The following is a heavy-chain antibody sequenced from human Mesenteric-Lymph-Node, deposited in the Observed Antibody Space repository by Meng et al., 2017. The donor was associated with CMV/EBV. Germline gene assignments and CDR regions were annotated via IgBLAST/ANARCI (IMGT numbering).Heavy chain of an antibody. V-gene: IGHV3-48*04. CDR2: ISSSSSTI. CDR3: ARSPGYCSSTSCFSQIYYFDY. J-gene: IGHJ4*02. D-gene: IGHD2-2*01. Sequence: GESLKISFAASGFTFSSYSMNLVRQAPGKGLEWVSYISSSSSTIYYADSVKGRFTISRDNAKNSLYLQINSLRAEDTAVYYCARSPGYCSSTSCFSQIYYFDYWGQGTLVTVSS. CDR1: GFTFSSYS.